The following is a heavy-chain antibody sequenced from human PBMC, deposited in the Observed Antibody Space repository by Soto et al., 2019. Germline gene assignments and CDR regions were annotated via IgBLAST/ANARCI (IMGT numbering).Heavy chain of an antibody. CDR2: ISYDGSNK. J-gene: IGHJ4*02. Sequence: QVQLVESGGGVVQPGRSLRLSCAASGFTFSSYAMHWVHQAPGKGLEWVAVISYDGSNKYYADSVKGRFTISRDNSKNTLYLQMNSLRAEDTAVYYCARGPYYDFWSGVMGLDYWGQGTLVTVSS. CDR3: ARGPYYDFWSGVMGLDY. V-gene: IGHV3-30-3*01. D-gene: IGHD3-3*01. CDR1: GFTFSSYA.